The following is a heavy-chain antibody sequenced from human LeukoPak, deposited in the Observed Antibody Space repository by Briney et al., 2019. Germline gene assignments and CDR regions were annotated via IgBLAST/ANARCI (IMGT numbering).Heavy chain of an antibody. CDR1: GGSISGFY. CDR2: IYYSGST. V-gene: IGHV4-59*01. D-gene: IGHD3-3*01. CDR3: ASGRAIFGGDY. J-gene: IGHJ4*02. Sequence: SETLSLTCTVSGGSISGFYWSWIRQPPEKGLEWIGYIYYSGSTTYNPSLKSRVTISVDTSKNQFSLKLSSVTAADTAVYYCASGRAIFGGDYWGQGTLVTVSS.